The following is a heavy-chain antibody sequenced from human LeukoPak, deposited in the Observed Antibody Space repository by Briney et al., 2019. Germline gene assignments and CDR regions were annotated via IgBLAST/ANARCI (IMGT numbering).Heavy chain of an antibody. CDR2: IYHSGST. J-gene: IGHJ4*02. V-gene: IGHV4-30-2*05. D-gene: IGHD3-22*01. CDR1: GGSISSGGYS. Sequence: SQTLSLTCAVSGGSISSGGYSWSWIRQPPGKGLEWIGYIYHSGSTYYNPSLKSRVTISVDTSKNQFSLKLSSVTAADTAVYYCASQTYYYDSSGEYYFDYWGQGTLVTVSS. CDR3: ASQTYYYDSSGEYYFDY.